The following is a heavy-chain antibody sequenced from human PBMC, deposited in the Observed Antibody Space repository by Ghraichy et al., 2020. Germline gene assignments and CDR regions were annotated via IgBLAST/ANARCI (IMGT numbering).Heavy chain of an antibody. CDR3: ARKDYDFWSGYYLSPSYYYYYYGMDV. V-gene: IGHV3-74*01. J-gene: IGHJ6*02. CDR2: INSDGSST. D-gene: IGHD3-3*01. Sequence: LSLTCAASGFTFSSYWMHWVRQAPGKGLVWVSRINSDGSSTSYADSVKGRFTISRDNAKNTLYLQMNSLRAEDTAVYYCARKDYDFWSGYYLSPSYYYYYYGMDVWGQGTTVTVSS. CDR1: GFTFSSYW.